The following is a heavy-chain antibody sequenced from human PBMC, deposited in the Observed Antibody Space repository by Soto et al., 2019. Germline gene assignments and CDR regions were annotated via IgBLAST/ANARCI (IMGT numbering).Heavy chain of an antibody. Sequence: SETLSLTCSVSGGSVSNKTYYWSWIRQPPGKRLEWIGYAYYSGTTNYNPSLKSRVTISVDLSKNQFSLRLSSVTTADTALYYCARTTAVPNTLRSRYFFDYWGQGTLVTVSS. V-gene: IGHV4-61*01. CDR1: GGSVSNKTYY. CDR2: AYYSGTT. CDR3: ARTTAVPNTLRSRYFFDY. D-gene: IGHD4-17*01. J-gene: IGHJ4*02.